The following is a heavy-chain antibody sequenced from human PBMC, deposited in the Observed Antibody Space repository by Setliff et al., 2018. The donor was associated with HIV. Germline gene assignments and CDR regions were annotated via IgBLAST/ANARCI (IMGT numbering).Heavy chain of an antibody. J-gene: IGHJ6*03. CDR3: ARGPSGGGFYYMDV. Sequence: SETLSLTCTVSGDSFSNYYWSWIRQPPGKGLEWIGYVFYTGSATYNPSLKSRVSISVDRSTNRFSLMLRSVTAADTAVYYCARGPSGGGFYYMDVWGKGTTVTVSS. D-gene: IGHD2-15*01. CDR1: GDSFSNYY. CDR2: VFYTGSA. V-gene: IGHV4-59*01.